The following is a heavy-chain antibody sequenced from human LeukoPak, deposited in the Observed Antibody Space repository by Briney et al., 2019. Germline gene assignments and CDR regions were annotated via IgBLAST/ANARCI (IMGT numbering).Heavy chain of an antibody. CDR2: ISGSGGST. Sequence: QPGGSLRLSCAASGFTFSTYAMTWVRQAPGKGLEWVSAISGSGGSTYYADSVEGRTTISRENSKTTLYLQMSSLRAEDTAVYYCAKDRECSSPSCYVWGGRGFDYWGQGTLVTVSS. CDR3: AKDRECSSPSCYVWGGRGFDY. CDR1: GFTFSTYA. J-gene: IGHJ4*02. D-gene: IGHD2-2*01. V-gene: IGHV3-23*01.